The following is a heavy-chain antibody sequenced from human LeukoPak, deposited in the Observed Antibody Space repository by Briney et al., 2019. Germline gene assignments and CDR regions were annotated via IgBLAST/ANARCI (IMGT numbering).Heavy chain of an antibody. CDR3: ARDRYDLYPMDV. J-gene: IGHJ6*02. D-gene: IGHD3-3*01. V-gene: IGHV4-31*03. CDR1: GGSISSGGYY. CDR2: IYYSGST. Sequence: PSQTLSLTCTVSGGSISSGGYYWSWIRQHPGKGLEWIGYIYYSGSTYYNPSLKSRVTISVDTSKNQFSLKLTSVTAADTAVYYCARDRYDLYPMDVWGQGTTVTVSS.